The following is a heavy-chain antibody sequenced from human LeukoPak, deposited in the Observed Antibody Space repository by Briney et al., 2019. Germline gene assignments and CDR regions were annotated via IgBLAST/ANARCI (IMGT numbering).Heavy chain of an antibody. Sequence: GSLRLSCAASGFTVSSNYMSWVRQPPGKGLEWIGSIYYSGSTYYNPSLKSRVTISVDTSKNQFSLKLSSVTAADTAVYYCARVGPYSSGPGRYWGQGTLVTVSS. CDR2: IYYSGST. V-gene: IGHV4-39*07. CDR3: ARVGPYSSGPGRY. D-gene: IGHD6-19*01. CDR1: GFTVSSNY. J-gene: IGHJ4*02.